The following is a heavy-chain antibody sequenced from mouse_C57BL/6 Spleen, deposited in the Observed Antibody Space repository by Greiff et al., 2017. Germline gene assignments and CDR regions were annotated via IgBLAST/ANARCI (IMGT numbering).Heavy chain of an antibody. CDR2: ISDGGSYT. CDR1: GFTFSSYA. CDR3: ARDRDDYDRNWFAY. D-gene: IGHD2-4*01. J-gene: IGHJ3*01. Sequence: EVKLVESGGGLVKPGGSLKLSCAASGFTFSSYAMSWVRQTPEKRLEWVATISDGGSYTYYPDNVKGRFTISRDNAKNNLYLQMSHLKSEDTAMYYCARDRDDYDRNWFAYWGQGTLVTVSA. V-gene: IGHV5-4*01.